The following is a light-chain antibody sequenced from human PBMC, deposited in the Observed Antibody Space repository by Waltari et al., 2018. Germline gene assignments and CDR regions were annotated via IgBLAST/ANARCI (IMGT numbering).Light chain of an antibody. V-gene: IGLV3-19*01. Sequence: SSDLTQDPAVSVALGQTVRITCQGDSLSSYYATWYQQKPGQAPVLVIFGQNKRPSGIPDRFSGSSSRNTASLTITGAQAEDEADYYCSCRDNSGFRHVFGTGTKVTV. J-gene: IGLJ1*01. CDR1: SLSSYY. CDR3: SCRDNSGFRHV. CDR2: GQN.